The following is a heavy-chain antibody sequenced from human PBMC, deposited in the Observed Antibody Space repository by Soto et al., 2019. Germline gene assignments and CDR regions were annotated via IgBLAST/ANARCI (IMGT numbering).Heavy chain of an antibody. J-gene: IGHJ6*03. D-gene: IGHD2-15*01. Sequence: ASVKVSCKASGYTFTSYGISWVRQAPGQGLEWMGWISAYNGNTNYAQKLQGRVTMTTDTSTSTAYMELRSLRSDDTAVYYCARVGCSGGSCYSHYYYDYMDVCAKGTTVTVSS. CDR3: ARVGCSGGSCYSHYYYDYMDV. CDR1: GYTFTSYG. CDR2: ISAYNGNT. V-gene: IGHV1-18*01.